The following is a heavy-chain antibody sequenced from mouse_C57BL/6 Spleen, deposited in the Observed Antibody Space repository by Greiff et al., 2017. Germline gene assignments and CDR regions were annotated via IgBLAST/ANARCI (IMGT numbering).Heavy chain of an antibody. Sequence: EVQLQQSGAELVRPGASVKLSCTASGFNIKDDYMHWVKQRPEQGLEWIGWIDPENGDTEYASKFQGKATITADTSSNTAYLQLSSLTSEDTAVYYCTTFYYGSSSLDYWGQGTTLTVSS. V-gene: IGHV14-4*01. J-gene: IGHJ2*01. CDR3: TTFYYGSSSLDY. CDR1: GFNIKDDY. CDR2: IDPENGDT. D-gene: IGHD1-1*01.